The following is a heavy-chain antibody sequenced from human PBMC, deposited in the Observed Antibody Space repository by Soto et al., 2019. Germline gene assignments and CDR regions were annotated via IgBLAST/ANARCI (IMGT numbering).Heavy chain of an antibody. CDR3: ARAVDSSSSGVDY. V-gene: IGHV1-2*02. Sequence: WASVKVSCKASGYTFTGYYMHWVRQAPGQGLEWMGWINPNSGGTNYAQKFQGRVTMTRDTSISTAYMELSRLRSDDTAVYYCARAVDSSSSGVDYWGQGTLVTVSS. CDR1: GYTFTGYY. J-gene: IGHJ4*02. CDR2: INPNSGGT. D-gene: IGHD6-6*01.